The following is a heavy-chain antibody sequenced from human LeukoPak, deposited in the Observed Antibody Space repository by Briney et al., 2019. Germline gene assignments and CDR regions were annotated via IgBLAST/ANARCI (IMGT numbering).Heavy chain of an antibody. J-gene: IGHJ4*02. CDR3: AKDFNWGWDY. D-gene: IGHD7-27*01. V-gene: IGHV3-30*02. CDR1: GFTFGSHG. Sequence: PGGSLRLSCAASGFTFGSHGMHWVRQAPGKGLEWVAYVLSDGSRKYYADSVKGRFTISRDDSKNTLFLQMNSLRPEDTALYYCAKDFNWGWDYWGQGTLVTVSS. CDR2: VLSDGSRK.